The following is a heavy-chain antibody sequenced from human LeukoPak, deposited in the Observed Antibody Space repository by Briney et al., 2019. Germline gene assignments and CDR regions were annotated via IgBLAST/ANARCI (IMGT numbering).Heavy chain of an antibody. CDR2: IYYRGRT. V-gene: IGHV4-39*07. CDR1: GGSISSSSYY. J-gene: IGHJ3*02. D-gene: IGHD4-23*01. Sequence: RASETLSLTCNVSGGSISSSSYYWGWIRQSPGKGLEWIGSIYYRGRTYYNPSLKSRVTISVDTSKNQFSLKLSSVTAADTAVYYCARDHGGNSLWAFDIWGQGTMVTVSS. CDR3: ARDHGGNSLWAFDI.